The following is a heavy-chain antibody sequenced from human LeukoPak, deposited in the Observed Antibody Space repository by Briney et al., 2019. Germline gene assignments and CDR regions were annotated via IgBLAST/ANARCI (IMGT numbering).Heavy chain of an antibody. D-gene: IGHD3-22*01. J-gene: IGHJ4*02. V-gene: IGHV3-43*02. Sequence: HPGGSLRLSCAASGFTFDDYAMHWVRQAPGKGLEWVSLISGDGGSTYYADSVKGRFTISRDNSKNSLYLQMNSLRTEDTALYYCAKDPYYDSSGPHCDYWGQGTLVTVSS. CDR3: AKDPYYDSSGPHCDY. CDR1: GFTFDDYA. CDR2: ISGDGGST.